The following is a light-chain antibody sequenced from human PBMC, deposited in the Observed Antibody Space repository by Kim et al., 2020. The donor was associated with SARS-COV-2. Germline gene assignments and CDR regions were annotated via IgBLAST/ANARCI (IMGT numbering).Light chain of an antibody. CDR1: SLRRYY. J-gene: IGLJ2*01. CDR2: GKN. CDR3: KSRGTSGNVV. V-gene: IGLV3-19*01. Sequence: SSDLTQDPAVSVALGQTVRITCRGDSLRRYYATWYQQKPGQAPVLVIYGKNNRPSGIPDRFSGSSSGNTASLTITGAQAEDEADYYCKSRGTSGNVVFGGGTKLTVL.